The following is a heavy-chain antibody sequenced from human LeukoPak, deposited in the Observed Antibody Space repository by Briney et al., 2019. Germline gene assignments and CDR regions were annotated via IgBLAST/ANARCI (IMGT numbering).Heavy chain of an antibody. J-gene: IGHJ4*02. CDR1: GGTFSSYA. CDR2: IIPILGIA. Sequence: SVKVSCKASGGTFSSYAISWVRQAPGQGLEWMGRIIPILGIANYAQKFQGRVTITADKSTSTAYMELSSLRSEDTAVYYCATDSSGYYYYYWGQGTLVTVSS. D-gene: IGHD3-22*01. CDR3: ATDSSGYYYYY. V-gene: IGHV1-69*04.